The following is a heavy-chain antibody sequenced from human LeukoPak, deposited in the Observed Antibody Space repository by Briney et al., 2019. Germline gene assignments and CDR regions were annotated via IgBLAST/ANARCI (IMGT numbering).Heavy chain of an antibody. D-gene: IGHD3-16*02. J-gene: IGHJ4*02. CDR2: IIPIFGTA. Sequence: SVKVSCKASGGTFSSYAISWVRQAPGQGLEWMGRIIPIFGTANYAQKFQGRVMITTDESTSTAYMELSSLRSEDTAVYYCASDYYDYVWGSYPSQSYWGQGTLVTVSS. V-gene: IGHV1-69*05. CDR3: ASDYYDYVWGSYPSQSY. CDR1: GGTFSSYA.